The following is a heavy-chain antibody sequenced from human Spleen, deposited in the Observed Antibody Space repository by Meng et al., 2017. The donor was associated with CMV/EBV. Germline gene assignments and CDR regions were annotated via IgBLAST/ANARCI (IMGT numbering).Heavy chain of an antibody. J-gene: IGHJ4*02. CDR1: FTFSSYA. D-gene: IGHD3-10*01. CDR2: ISYDANNI. V-gene: IGHV3-30-3*01. CDR3: ARGKIGVRGIIILRDFDY. Sequence: FTFSSYAMHWVRQGPGKGLEWVAFISYDANNIYYADSVKGRFTISRDNSKNTLSLQMKGLRAEDTAMYYCARGKIGVRGIIILRDFDYWGQGTLVTVSS.